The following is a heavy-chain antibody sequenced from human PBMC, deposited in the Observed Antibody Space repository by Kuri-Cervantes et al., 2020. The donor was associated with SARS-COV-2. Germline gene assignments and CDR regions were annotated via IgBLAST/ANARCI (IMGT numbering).Heavy chain of an antibody. CDR3: ARNANYYYDSSPGPFDP. Sequence: GESLKISCAASGFTFSSYSMNWVRQAPGKGLEWVSYISSSSSTIYYADSVKGRFTISRDNAKNSLYLQMNSLRDEDTAVYYCARNANYYYDSSPGPFDPWGQGTLVTVSS. CDR1: GFTFSSYS. J-gene: IGHJ5*02. CDR2: ISSSSSTI. D-gene: IGHD3-22*01. V-gene: IGHV3-48*02.